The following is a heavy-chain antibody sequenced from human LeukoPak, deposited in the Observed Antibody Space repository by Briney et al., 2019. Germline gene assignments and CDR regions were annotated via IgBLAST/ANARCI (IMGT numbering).Heavy chain of an antibody. CDR1: GGSISSGGHY. D-gene: IGHD2-2*01. J-gene: IGHJ3*02. Sequence: SQTLSLTCTVSGGSISSGGHYWTWIRQPPGKGLEGVGYTSDSRRNHYSPPLKSRVKISVDASKNRFSLTVSSVTAADTAVYYCASEASSATGHCSSIGGYGGDDIDIWGRGTMVTASS. CDR2: TSDSRRN. CDR3: ASEASSATGHCSSIGGYGGDDIDI. V-gene: IGHV4-30-4*01.